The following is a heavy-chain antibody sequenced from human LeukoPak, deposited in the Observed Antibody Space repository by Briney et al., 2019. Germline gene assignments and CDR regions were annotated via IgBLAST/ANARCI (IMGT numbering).Heavy chain of an antibody. V-gene: IGHV3-30*02. D-gene: IGHD3-9*01. CDR2: IRYDGSNK. Sequence: PGGSLRLSCAASGFTFSSYGMHWVRQAPGKGLEWVAFIRYDGSNKYYADSVKGRFTISRDNSKNTRYLQMNSLRAEDTAVYYCAKVNLRYFDWLLSGDWGQGTLVTVS. CDR3: AKVNLRYFDWLLSGD. J-gene: IGHJ4*02. CDR1: GFTFSSYG.